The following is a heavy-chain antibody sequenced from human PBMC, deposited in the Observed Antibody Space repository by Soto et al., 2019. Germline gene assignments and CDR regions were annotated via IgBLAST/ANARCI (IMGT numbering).Heavy chain of an antibody. J-gene: IGHJ5*02. D-gene: IGHD3-22*01. Sequence: PGGSLRLSCAASGLTFSDYYMSWIRQAPGKGLEWVSYISSSGSTIYYADSVKGRFTISRDNAKNSLYLQMNSLRAEDTAVYYCARDLPYYYDSSGLFDPWGQGTLVTVSS. CDR2: ISSSGSTI. CDR3: ARDLPYYYDSSGLFDP. V-gene: IGHV3-11*01. CDR1: GLTFSDYY.